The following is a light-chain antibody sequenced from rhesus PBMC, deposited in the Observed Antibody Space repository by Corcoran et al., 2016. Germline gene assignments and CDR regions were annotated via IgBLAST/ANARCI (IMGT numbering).Light chain of an antibody. J-gene: IGLJ1*01. V-gene: IGLV2-32*02. CDR2: EVS. Sequence: QAALTQPRAVSGSPGQSVTISCTGTSSDIGGYNYVSWYQQLPGTAPKLMISEVSKRPSGVSDRFSGSKSGNTASLTTSGLQAEDEADYHCSSYAGNNIYIFGDGTRLTVL. CDR3: SSYAGNNIYI. CDR1: SSDIGGYNY.